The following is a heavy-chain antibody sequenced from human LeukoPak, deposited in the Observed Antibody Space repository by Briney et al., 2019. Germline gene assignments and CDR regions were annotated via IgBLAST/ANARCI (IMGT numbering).Heavy chain of an antibody. CDR1: GFTFSSYA. D-gene: IGHD2-21*01. J-gene: IGHJ3*02. CDR2: ISGSGGST. CDR3: AKDRDVFRLKGMAFDI. Sequence: GGSLRLSCAASGFTFSSYAMSWVRQAPGKGLEWVSAISGSGGSTYYADSVKGRFTISRDNSKNTLYLQMNSLRAEDTAVYYCAKDRDVFRLKGMAFDIWGQGTIVTVSS. V-gene: IGHV3-23*01.